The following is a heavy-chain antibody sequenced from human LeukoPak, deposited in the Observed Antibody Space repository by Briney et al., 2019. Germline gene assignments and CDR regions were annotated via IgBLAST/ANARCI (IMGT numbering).Heavy chain of an antibody. D-gene: IGHD5-18*01. CDR3: ARHVGGYNGETFVGDWYFDL. Sequence: SQTLSLTCTVTGDSINAYYWSWARQPPGMGLEWIGYFYSTGSSNYNPSLKSRVTMSKDTSKNQFSLKLTSVSAADTAIYYCARHVGGYNGETFVGDWYFDLWGRGTLVAVSS. CDR1: GDSINAYY. J-gene: IGHJ2*01. CDR2: FYSTGSS. V-gene: IGHV4-59*08.